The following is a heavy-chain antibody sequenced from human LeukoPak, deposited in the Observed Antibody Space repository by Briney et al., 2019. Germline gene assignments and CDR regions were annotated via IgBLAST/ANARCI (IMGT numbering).Heavy chain of an antibody. Sequence: SETLSLTCAVYGGSFSGYYWSWIRQPPGKGLEWIGEINHSGSTNYNPSLKSRVTISVDTSKNQFSLKLSSVTAADTAVYYCARTLSSWAPAFDYWGRGTLVTVSS. J-gene: IGHJ4*02. CDR2: INHSGST. CDR1: GGSFSGYY. V-gene: IGHV4-34*01. D-gene: IGHD6-13*01. CDR3: ARTLSSWAPAFDY.